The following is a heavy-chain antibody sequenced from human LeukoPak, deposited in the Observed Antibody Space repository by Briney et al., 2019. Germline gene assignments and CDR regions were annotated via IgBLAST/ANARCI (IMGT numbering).Heavy chain of an antibody. Sequence: ASETLSLTCTVSGGSISSSSYYWGWIRQPPGKGLEWIGSIYYSGSTYYNPSLKSRVTISVGTSKNQFSLKLSSVTAADTAVYYCAGHYDSSGYYGSPSAFDIWGQGTMVTVSS. CDR2: IYYSGST. V-gene: IGHV4-39*01. CDR1: GGSISSSSYY. CDR3: AGHYDSSGYYGSPSAFDI. D-gene: IGHD3-22*01. J-gene: IGHJ3*02.